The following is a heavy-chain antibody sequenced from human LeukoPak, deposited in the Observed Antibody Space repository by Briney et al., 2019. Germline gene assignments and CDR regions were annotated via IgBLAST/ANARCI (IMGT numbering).Heavy chain of an antibody. CDR2: LSYDGSNK. CDR3: ARARYSSTWYYFDY. J-gene: IGHJ4*02. Sequence: GRPLRLSCAASGFTFRSYGMHWVRQAPGKGLEWVAALSYDGSNKYYADSVKGRFTISRDNSKNTLYLQMNSLRAEDTAVYYCARARYSSTWYYFDYWGQGTLVTVSS. V-gene: IGHV3-30*03. CDR1: GFTFRSYG. D-gene: IGHD6-13*01.